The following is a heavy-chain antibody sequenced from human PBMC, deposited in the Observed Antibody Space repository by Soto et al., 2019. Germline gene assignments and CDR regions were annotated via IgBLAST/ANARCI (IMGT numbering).Heavy chain of an antibody. CDR1: DFTFRNSW. CDR3: FGGNGGPQ. D-gene: IGHD3-16*01. CDR2: IKPDGGAT. J-gene: IGHJ4*02. Sequence: GGSLRLSCATSDFTFRNSWINWVRQAPGKGLEWVANIKPDGGATNYVDSVKGRFTISRDNVRNSASLQMNSLRVEDTAVYFCFGGNGGPQWGQGTLVPSPQ. V-gene: IGHV3-7*03.